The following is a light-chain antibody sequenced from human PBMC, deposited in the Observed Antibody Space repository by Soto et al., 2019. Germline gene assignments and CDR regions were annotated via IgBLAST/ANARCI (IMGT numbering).Light chain of an antibody. CDR2: DAS. CDR1: QSVSTY. CDR3: QHREDWPLT. V-gene: IGKV3-11*01. Sequence: EIVLTQSPDTLSLSPGERATLSCRDSQSVSTYLAWYQQKPGQAPRLLIYDASNRATGIPARFSGVGSGTDFTLTISSLEPEDLAVYYCQHREDWPLTFGGGTKVDIK. J-gene: IGKJ4*01.